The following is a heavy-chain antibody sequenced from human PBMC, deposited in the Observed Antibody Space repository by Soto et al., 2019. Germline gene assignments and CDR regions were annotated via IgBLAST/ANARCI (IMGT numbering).Heavy chain of an antibody. Sequence: GVPLSLPCTVSAFRISSYSSSWVRQTPGKGLEWVAAITATGDRTYYADSVTGRFTISRDNSKKTHYLQMTSLRAEYTAMYYCGTMNGYFELWGQGTPVTGS. CDR3: GTMNGYFEL. J-gene: IGHJ4*02. CDR1: AFRISSYS. V-gene: IGHV3-23*01. CDR2: ITATGDRT. D-gene: IGHD3-22*01.